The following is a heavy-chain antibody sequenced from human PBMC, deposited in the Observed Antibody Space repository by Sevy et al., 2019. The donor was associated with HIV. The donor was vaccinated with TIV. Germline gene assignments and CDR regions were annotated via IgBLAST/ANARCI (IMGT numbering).Heavy chain of an antibody. J-gene: IGHJ4*02. CDR3: AKNTAAAGTGGFDY. D-gene: IGHD6-13*01. Sequence: GGSLRLSCAASGLIFSHYGMHWVRQAPDKGLEWVAFISYDGSDTYYVDSVKGRFSISRDNSKNTVYLQINSLRTEDTALYYCAKNTAAAGTGGFDYWGQGTLVTVSS. CDR1: GLIFSHYG. V-gene: IGHV3-30*02. CDR2: ISYDGSDT.